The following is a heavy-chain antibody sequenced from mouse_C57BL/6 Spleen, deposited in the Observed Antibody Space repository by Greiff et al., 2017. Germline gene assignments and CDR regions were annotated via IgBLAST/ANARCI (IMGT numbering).Heavy chain of an antibody. CDR2: IYPGDGDT. CDR3: ASPLHYYCSSYWYFYV. V-gene: IGHV1-82*01. J-gene: IGHJ1*03. Sequence: QVQLQQSGPELVKPGASVKISCKASGYAFSGSWMNWVKQRPGKGLEWIGRIYPGDGDTNYNGKFKGKATLTADKSSSTAYMQIISLTSEDSAVYVGASPLHYYCSSYWYFYVWGTGTTVTASS. D-gene: IGHD1-1*01. CDR1: GYAFSGSW.